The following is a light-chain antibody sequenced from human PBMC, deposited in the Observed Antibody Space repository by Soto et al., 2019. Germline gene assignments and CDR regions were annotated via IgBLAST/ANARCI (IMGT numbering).Light chain of an antibody. J-gene: IGKJ4*01. Sequence: EIVLTQSPGTLSLSPGERVTLSCRASQSVTSRHLAWYQQKPGQAPRLLIFAASGRPPTIPSRFSGSGSGTDFTLTISRLEAEDFAVYFCQQYGSSPALTFGGGSKVEIK. CDR3: QQYGSSPALT. CDR1: QSVTSRH. CDR2: AAS. V-gene: IGKV3-20*01.